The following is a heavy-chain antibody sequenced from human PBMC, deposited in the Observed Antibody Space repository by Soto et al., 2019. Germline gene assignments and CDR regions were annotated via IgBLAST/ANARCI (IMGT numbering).Heavy chain of an antibody. CDR3: ARERVSWFGDLLPLGLYV. J-gene: IGHJ6*02. D-gene: IGHD3-10*01. CDR1: GDSINSSHS. Sequence: PSETLSLTCAISGDSINSSHSWTWVRQPPGKGLEWIGEAHHGGTNSNPSLKTRVTILLDESKNQFSLKPNSVTAADTAIYYCARERVSWFGDLLPLGLYVWGQGTMVTVSS. V-gene: IGHV4-4*02. CDR2: AHHGGT.